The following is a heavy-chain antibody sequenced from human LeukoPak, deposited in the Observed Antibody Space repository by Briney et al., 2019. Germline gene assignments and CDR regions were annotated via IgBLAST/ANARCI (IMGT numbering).Heavy chain of an antibody. J-gene: IGHJ5*02. V-gene: IGHV3-48*01. Sequence: GGSLRLSCAASGFIFSDYSMNCVRQAPGKGLEWVAYIGSSTSAIYYTDSVKGRFTISRDNAKNSLYLQMKSLRAEDTAVYYCARARPLDPWGQGTLVTVSS. CDR3: ARARPLDP. CDR2: IGSSTSAI. CDR1: GFIFSDYS.